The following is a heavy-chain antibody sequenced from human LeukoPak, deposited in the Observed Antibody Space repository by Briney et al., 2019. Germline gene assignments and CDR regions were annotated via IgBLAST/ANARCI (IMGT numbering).Heavy chain of an antibody. CDR3: ARDRVEWELLPSYYMDV. V-gene: IGHV3-30*04. J-gene: IGHJ6*03. CDR2: ISYDGSNK. CDR1: GFTFSSYA. Sequence: GGSLRLSCAASGFTFSSYAMHWVRQAPRKGVEWVAVISYDGSNKYYTASVKGRFTISRDNSKNTLYLQMNSLRAADTAGYYCARDRVEWELLPSYYMDVWGKGTTVTVSS. D-gene: IGHD1-26*01.